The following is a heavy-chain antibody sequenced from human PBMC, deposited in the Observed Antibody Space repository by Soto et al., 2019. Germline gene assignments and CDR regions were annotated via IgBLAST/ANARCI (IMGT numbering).Heavy chain of an antibody. CDR1: GFTFSAYA. V-gene: IGHV3-30-3*01. CDR2: ILSDGSNQ. CDR3: MFSGTSLVSDY. Sequence: GGSLRLSCAGSGFTFSAYALYWVRQAPGKGLEWVGGILSDGSNQNYADSVKGRFSISRDNSKNTLSLQMDSLRAEDTSIYYCMFSGTSLVSDYWGQGTLVTVSS. J-gene: IGHJ4*02. D-gene: IGHD1-7*01.